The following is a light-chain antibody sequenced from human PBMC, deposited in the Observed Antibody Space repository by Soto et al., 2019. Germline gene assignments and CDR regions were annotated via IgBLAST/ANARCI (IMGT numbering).Light chain of an antibody. J-gene: IGLJ2*01. V-gene: IGLV4-69*01. CDR1: SRHSSYV. CDR3: QTWGTGIHVV. CDR2: LHSDGSH. Sequence: QPVLTQSPSASASLGASVKLTCSLSSRHSSYVIAWHQQHPEKGPRYLMRLHSDGSHYKGDGIPDRFSGSSSGAERYLTISSLQSEDEADYYCQTWGTGIHVVFGGGTKLTVL.